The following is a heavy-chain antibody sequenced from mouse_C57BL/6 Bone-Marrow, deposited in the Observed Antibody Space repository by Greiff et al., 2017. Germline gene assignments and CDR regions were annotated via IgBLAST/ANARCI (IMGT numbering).Heavy chain of an antibody. V-gene: IGHV1-74*01. D-gene: IGHD1-1*02. CDR3: ATKIPYGVNAMGY. CDR1: GYTFTSYW. J-gene: IGHJ4*01. Sequence: VQLQQPGAELVKPGASVKVSCKASGYTFTSYWMHWVKQRPGQGLEWIGRIHPSDSDTNYNQKFKGKATLTVDKSSSTAYMQLSSLTSEDSAVYYCATKIPYGVNAMGYWGQGTSVTVSS. CDR2: IHPSDSDT.